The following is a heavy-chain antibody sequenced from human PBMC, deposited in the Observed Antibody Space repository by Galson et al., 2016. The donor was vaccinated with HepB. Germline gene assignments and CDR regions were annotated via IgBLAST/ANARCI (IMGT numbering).Heavy chain of an antibody. CDR2: ISRDGRSP. Sequence: SLRLSCAASGFTFDDYTMHWVRQAPGKGLEWVALISRDGRSPDYADAVRGRFTISRDNRQNILYLQMNSLTTEDTDLYYCGKDWGSLWESSGKGMDVWGQGTPVIVSS. D-gene: IGHD3-10*01. J-gene: IGHJ6*02. CDR3: GKDWGSLWESSGKGMDV. CDR1: GFTFDDYT. V-gene: IGHV3-43*01.